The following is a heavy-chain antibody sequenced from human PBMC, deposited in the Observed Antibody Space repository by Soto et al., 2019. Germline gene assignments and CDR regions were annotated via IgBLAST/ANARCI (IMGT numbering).Heavy chain of an antibody. J-gene: IGHJ4*02. CDR2: IVVGSGNT. CDR3: VAGKDIVDENFDY. V-gene: IGHV1-58*01. Sequence: QMQLVQSGPEVKKPGTSVKVSCKASGFTFTSSAVQWVRQARGQRLEWIGWIVVGSGNTNYAQKFQERVTITRDMSTSTAYMELSSLRSEDTAVYYCVAGKDIVDENFDYWGQGTLVTVSS. D-gene: IGHD2-15*01. CDR1: GFTFTSSA.